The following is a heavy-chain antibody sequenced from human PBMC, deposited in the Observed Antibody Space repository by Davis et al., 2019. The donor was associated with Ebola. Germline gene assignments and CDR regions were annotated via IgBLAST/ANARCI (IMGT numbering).Heavy chain of an antibody. D-gene: IGHD6-19*01. CDR3: AKDFEGGWGSGDFDY. V-gene: IGHV3-23*01. CDR1: GFTFSTYN. Sequence: ESLKISCTASGFTFSTYNMNWVRQAPGKGLDWLSYVDTSGSATYYADSVKGRFTISRDNSKNTLYLQMNSLRAEDTAVYYCAKDFEGGWGSGDFDYWGQGTLVTVSS. CDR2: VDTSGSAT. J-gene: IGHJ4*02.